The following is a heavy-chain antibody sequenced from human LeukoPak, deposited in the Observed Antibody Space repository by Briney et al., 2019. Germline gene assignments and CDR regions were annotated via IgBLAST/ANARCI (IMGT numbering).Heavy chain of an antibody. V-gene: IGHV3-23*01. Sequence: GGSLRLSCAASGFTFSSSAMSWVRQAPGKGLAWVSSITDSGDGEYYADSVKGRFTISRDDSKNTLYLQMNSLRAEDTAVYYCAKDSPVATRWGQGTLVTVSS. J-gene: IGHJ4*02. CDR3: AKDSPVATR. CDR1: GFTFSSSA. CDR2: ITDSGDGE. D-gene: IGHD1-26*01.